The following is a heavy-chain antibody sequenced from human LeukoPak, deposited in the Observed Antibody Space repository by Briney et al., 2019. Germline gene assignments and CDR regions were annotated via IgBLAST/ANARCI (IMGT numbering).Heavy chain of an antibody. CDR2: IYTTGST. V-gene: IGHV4-4*07. D-gene: IGHD3-9*01. J-gene: IGHJ4*02. CDR1: GGSISSYY. CDR3: ARDGVHARDIFI. Sequence: SETLSLTCTVSGGSISSYYWTWIRQPAGKGLEWIGRIYTTGSTNYNPSLNSRVTMSVDTSKNQFSLKLSSVTAADTAVYYCARDGVHARDIFIWGQGTLVTVSS.